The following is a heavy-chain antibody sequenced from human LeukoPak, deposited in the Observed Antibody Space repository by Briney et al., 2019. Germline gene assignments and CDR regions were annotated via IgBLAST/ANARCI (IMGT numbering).Heavy chain of an antibody. J-gene: IGHJ4*02. CDR2: ISSSSSYI. CDR1: GFTFSSYW. V-gene: IGHV3-21*01. CDR3: AGQQLVESYFDY. D-gene: IGHD6-13*01. Sequence: GGSLRLSCAASGFTFSSYWMSWVRQAPGKGLEWVSSISSSSSYIYYADSVKGRFTISRDNAKNSLYLQMNSLRAEDTAVYYCAGQQLVESYFDYWGQGTLVTVSS.